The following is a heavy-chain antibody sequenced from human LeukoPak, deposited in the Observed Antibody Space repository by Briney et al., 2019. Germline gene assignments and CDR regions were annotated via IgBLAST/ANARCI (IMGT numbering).Heavy chain of an antibody. D-gene: IGHD1-26*01. J-gene: IGHJ4*02. V-gene: IGHV3-30*04. CDR1: GFTFSSYA. Sequence: GGSLRLSCAASGFTFSSYAMHRVRQAPGKGLEWVAVISYDGSNKYYADSVKGRFTISRDNSKNTLYLQMNSLRAEDTAVYYCARVGKGAATNFDYWGQGTLVTVSS. CDR3: ARVGKGAATNFDY. CDR2: ISYDGSNK.